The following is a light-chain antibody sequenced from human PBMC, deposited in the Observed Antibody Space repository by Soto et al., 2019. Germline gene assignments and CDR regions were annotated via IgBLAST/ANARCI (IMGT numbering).Light chain of an antibody. V-gene: IGKV3-20*01. CDR1: QSISSRY. Sequence: ENVLTQSPGTLSLSPGYRATLSCRASQSISSRYLAWYQQKPGQAPRPLMYGVSSRATGTPDRFSGSGSGTDFTLTISRLEPEDFAVYHCQQYDSSPTFGQGTKVDIK. CDR3: QQYDSSPT. CDR2: GVS. J-gene: IGKJ1*01.